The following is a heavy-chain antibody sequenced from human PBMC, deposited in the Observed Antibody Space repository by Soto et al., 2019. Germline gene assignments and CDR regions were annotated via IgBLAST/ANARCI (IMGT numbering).Heavy chain of an antibody. CDR2: IRNKADKYAT. J-gene: IGHJ4*02. CDR3: CRHDARCGSCAY. V-gene: IGHV3-73*01. Sequence: GGSLRLSCVASGLTFSASAMHWVRQASGKGLEWVGRIRNKADKYATVYAAPVQGRFTISRDDSKSMALLQMNGLKTDDTAVYYCCRHDARCGSCAYWGQGTLVNVS. CDR1: GLTFSASA. D-gene: IGHD5-12*01.